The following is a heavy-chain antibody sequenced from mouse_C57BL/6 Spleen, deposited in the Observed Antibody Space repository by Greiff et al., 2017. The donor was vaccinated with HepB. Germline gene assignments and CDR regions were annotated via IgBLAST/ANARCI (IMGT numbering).Heavy chain of an antibody. V-gene: IGHV2-6-1*01. J-gene: IGHJ4*01. D-gene: IGHD1-1*01. CDR2: IWSDGST. Sequence: QVQLKESGPGLVAPSQSLSITCTVSGFSLTSYGVHWVRQPPGKGLEWLVVIWSDGSTTYNSALKSRLSISKDNSKSQVFLKMNSLQTDDTAMYYCARHDGSSLYAMDYWGQGTSVTVSS. CDR1: GFSLTSYG. CDR3: ARHDGSSLYAMDY.